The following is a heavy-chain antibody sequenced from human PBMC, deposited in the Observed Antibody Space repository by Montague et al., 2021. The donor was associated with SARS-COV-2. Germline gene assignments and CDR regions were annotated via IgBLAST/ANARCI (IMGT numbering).Heavy chain of an antibody. CDR3: ARLPPYRFNSNGHYYYAVDI. Sequence: SETLSLTCTVSGGSISSSGYYWGWIRQPPGKGLEWIGSIYYSGNTYYSPSLQSRVTISVDTSKNQFSLRLNSMTAADTAVYYCARLPPYRFNSNGHYYYAVDIWGQGTMVTVSS. CDR2: IYYSGNT. V-gene: IGHV4-39*01. CDR1: GGSISSSGYY. D-gene: IGHD3-22*01. J-gene: IGHJ3*02.